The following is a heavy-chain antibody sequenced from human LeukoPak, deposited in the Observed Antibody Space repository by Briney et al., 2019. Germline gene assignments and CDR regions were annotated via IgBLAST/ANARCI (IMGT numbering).Heavy chain of an antibody. CDR2: VSVRGETT. J-gene: IGHJ4*02. CDR3: AKGGSPSCYSSSGY. V-gene: IGHV3-23*01. CDR1: GFTFSSYA. D-gene: IGHD2-2*01. Sequence: GGSLRLSCAASGFTFSSYAMSWVRQAPGKGLEWVSGVSVRGETTNHADSVKGRFTVSRDNSKNTLYLQMNSLRGEDTAVYYCAKGGSPSCYSSSGYWGQGTLVTVSS.